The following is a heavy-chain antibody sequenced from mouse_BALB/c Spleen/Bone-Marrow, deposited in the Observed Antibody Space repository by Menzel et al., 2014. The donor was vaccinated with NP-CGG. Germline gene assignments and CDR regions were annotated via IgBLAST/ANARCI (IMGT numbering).Heavy chain of an antibody. J-gene: IGHJ4*01. CDR3: ARWEYYAMDY. CDR1: GFNIKDTY. CDR2: IDPANGNT. D-gene: IGHD4-1*01. Sequence: EVQLQESGAELVKPGASVKLSCTASGFNIKDTYMHWVKQRPEQGLEWIGRIDPANGNTKYDPKFQGKATITADTSSNTAYLQLSSLTSEDTAVYYCARWEYYAMDYWGQGPSVTVSS. V-gene: IGHV14-3*02.